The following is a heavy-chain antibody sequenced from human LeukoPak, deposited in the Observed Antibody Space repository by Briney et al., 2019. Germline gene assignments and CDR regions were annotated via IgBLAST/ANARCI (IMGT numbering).Heavy chain of an antibody. CDR1: GGSISGYF. CDR3: ARGEVGYYYGSGSYLNWFDP. Sequence: SETLSLTCTVSGGSISGYFWNWIRQPPGKGLEWIGYIYYSGSTNYNPSLKSRVTISVDTSKNQFSLKLSSVTAADTAVYYCARGEVGYYYGSGSYLNWFDPWGQGTLVTVSS. V-gene: IGHV4-59*01. D-gene: IGHD3-10*01. CDR2: IYYSGST. J-gene: IGHJ5*02.